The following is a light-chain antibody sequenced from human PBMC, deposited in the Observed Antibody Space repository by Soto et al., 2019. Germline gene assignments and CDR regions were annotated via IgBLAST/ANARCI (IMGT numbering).Light chain of an antibody. CDR2: DAS. V-gene: IGLV2-11*01. J-gene: IGLJ3*02. CDR1: SSNVGGYNY. CDR3: CSYAASYTLL. Sequence: QSALTQPRSVSASPGQSVTLSCTGTSSNVGGYNYVSWYQQNPGKAPKLMIYDASKRPPGVPDRFSGSKSGNAAFLTISGLQVEDEADYYCCSYAASYTLLFGGGTKVTVL.